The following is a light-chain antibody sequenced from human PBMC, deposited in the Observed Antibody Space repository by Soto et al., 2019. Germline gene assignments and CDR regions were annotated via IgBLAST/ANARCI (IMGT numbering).Light chain of an antibody. V-gene: IGKV1-33*01. Sequence: DIQMTQSPSSLSASVGARVTITCQASRDISVYLNWYQQKPGKPPKLLVFDASNLQTGVPSRFSGSGSGTHFTFIISSLQPEDIATYYCQHYDNLPPYTYGQGTRLEIK. CDR2: DAS. J-gene: IGKJ2*01. CDR1: RDISVY. CDR3: QHYDNLPPYT.